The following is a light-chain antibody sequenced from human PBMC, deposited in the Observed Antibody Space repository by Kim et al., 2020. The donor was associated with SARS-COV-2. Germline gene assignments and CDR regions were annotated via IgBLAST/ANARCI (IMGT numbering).Light chain of an antibody. CDR3: PAWDSSTAV. Sequence: SYELTQPPSVSVSPGQTASITCSGHKLGDKHAYWYQQKPGQSPVLVIYQDIKRPSGIPERFSGSNSGNTVTLTISGTQSMDEADYYCPAWDSSTAVFGGG. V-gene: IGLV3-1*01. CDR1: KLGDKH. J-gene: IGLJ3*02. CDR2: QDI.